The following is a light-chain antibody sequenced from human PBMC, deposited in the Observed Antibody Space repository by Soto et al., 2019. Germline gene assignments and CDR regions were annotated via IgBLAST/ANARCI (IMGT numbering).Light chain of an antibody. J-gene: IGLJ1*01. CDR2: GNS. CDR3: QPYDSTRSPHA. CDR1: SSNIGAGYD. V-gene: IGLV1-40*01. Sequence: QSVLTQPPSVSGAPGQRVTISCTGSSSNIGAGYDVHWYQQLPGTAPKLLIYGNSNRPSGVPDRFSGSKSGTSASLAITGPQAEKGANYSGQPYDSTRSPHAFGPGTK.